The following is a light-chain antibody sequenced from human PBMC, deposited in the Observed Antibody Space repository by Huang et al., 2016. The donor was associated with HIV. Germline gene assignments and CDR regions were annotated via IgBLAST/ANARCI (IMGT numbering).Light chain of an antibody. CDR2: GAC. V-gene: IGKV3-15*01. J-gene: IGKJ2*01. Sequence: EIVMTQSPATLSVSPGEGATLSCRTSQSVSTHLAWYHHKPGQAPRLRIHGACTRAMGVPARFSGSGSGTEFTLTISTLQSEDFAVYYCQQYNSWPPNTFGQGTNLEI. CDR1: QSVSTH. CDR3: QQYNSWPPNT.